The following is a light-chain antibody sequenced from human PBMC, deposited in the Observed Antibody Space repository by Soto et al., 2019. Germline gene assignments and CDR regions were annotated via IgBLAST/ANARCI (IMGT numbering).Light chain of an antibody. V-gene: IGKV3-15*01. CDR1: QSVSSN. J-gene: IGKJ3*01. CDR2: GAS. CDR3: QQYNNWPPRTF. Sequence: EIVMTQSPATLSVSPGERATLSCRASQSVSSNLAWYQQKPGQAPRLLIYGASTRATGIPARFSGSGSGTEFTLTISSLQSEDFAVYYCQQYNNWPPRTFFGPGTKVDIK.